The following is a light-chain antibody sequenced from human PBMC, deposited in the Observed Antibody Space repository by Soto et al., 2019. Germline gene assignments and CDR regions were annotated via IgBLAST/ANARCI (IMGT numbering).Light chain of an antibody. CDR1: QSVSSSY. CDR3: QQYGSSIFT. J-gene: IGKJ3*01. V-gene: IGKV3-20*01. Sequence: EIVLTQSPGTLSLSPGERATLSCRASQSVSSSYLAWYQQKPGQAPRLLIHGASSRATGIPDRFSGSGSGTDFTLIISRLEPEDFAVYYCQQYGSSIFTFGPGTKVDIK. CDR2: GAS.